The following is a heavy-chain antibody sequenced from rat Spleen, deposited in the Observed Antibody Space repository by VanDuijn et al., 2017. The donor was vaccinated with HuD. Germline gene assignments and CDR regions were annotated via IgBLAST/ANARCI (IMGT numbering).Heavy chain of an antibody. V-gene: IGHV5-25*01. CDR1: GFTYSDYV. Sequence: EVQLVESGGGLVQPGKSLKVSCAASGFTYSDYVMAWVRQAPTKGLEWVASISTGGGNTYYRDSVKGRFTISRDNAKSSLYLQMSSLKSEDTATYYCARQPHLLQWSPFDYWGQGVMVTVSS. J-gene: IGHJ2*01. CDR3: ARQPHLLQWSPFDY. CDR2: ISTGGGNT. D-gene: IGHD1-1*01.